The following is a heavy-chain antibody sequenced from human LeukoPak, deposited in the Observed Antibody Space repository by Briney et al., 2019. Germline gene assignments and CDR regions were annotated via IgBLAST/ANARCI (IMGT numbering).Heavy chain of an antibody. J-gene: IGHJ4*02. D-gene: IGHD4-23*01. CDR1: GGSFSGYY. CDR3: ARGPPMPDYGGNSLDY. CDR2: INHSGST. Sequence: PSETLSLTCAVSGGSFSGYYWNWIRQPPGKGLEWIGVINHSGSTNYNPSLKSRVIISVVTSKDQFSLKLSSVTPAYTAVYYWARGPPMPDYGGNSLDYWGQGTLVTVSS. V-gene: IGHV4-34*01.